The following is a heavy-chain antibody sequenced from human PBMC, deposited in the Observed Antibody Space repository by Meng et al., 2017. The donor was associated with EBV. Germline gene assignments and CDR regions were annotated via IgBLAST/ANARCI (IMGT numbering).Heavy chain of an antibody. CDR3: ARVGIAVAGTGDY. Sequence: VALGAEWKKQGAAVKFSCKASGYTFTGYYMHWVRQAPGQGLEWMGRINPNSGGTNYAQKFQGRVTMTRDTSISTAYMELSRLRSDDTAVYYCARVGIAVAGTGDYWGQGTLVTVSS. J-gene: IGHJ4*02. CDR1: GYTFTGYY. CDR2: INPNSGGT. V-gene: IGHV1-2*06. D-gene: IGHD6-19*01.